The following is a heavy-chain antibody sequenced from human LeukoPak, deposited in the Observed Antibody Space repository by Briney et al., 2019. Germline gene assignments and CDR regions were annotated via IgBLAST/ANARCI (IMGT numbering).Heavy chain of an antibody. CDR1: GASITTYY. D-gene: IGHD3-22*01. CDR3: ARQLYHSSGYPFDY. J-gene: IGHJ4*02. Sequence: SETLSLTCTVSGASITTYYWSWIRQPPGKGLEWIGYIYHSGSTKYNPSLQSRVTISVDTPKHPFPLRLRSVTAADTCVYYCARQLYHSSGYPFDYWGQGTLVTVS. CDR2: IYHSGST. V-gene: IGHV4-59*08.